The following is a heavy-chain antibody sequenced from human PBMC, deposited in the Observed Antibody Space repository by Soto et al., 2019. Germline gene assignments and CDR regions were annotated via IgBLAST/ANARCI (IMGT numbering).Heavy chain of an antibody. CDR2: INHSGST. V-gene: IGHV4-34*01. CDR1: GWSVSGYY. Sequence: SATLSLTCAVYGWSVSGYYWIWLRQPPGKGLEWIGEINHSGSTDYNPALKSRVTMSVDTSKNQFSLRVTSVTAADTAVYYCARARGDAWSQIYYGLDGWGKGTSVTV. J-gene: IGHJ6*04. CDR3: ARARGDAWSQIYYGLDG. D-gene: IGHD3-3*01.